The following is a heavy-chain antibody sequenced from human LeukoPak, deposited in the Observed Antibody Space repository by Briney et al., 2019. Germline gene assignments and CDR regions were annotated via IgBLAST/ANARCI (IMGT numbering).Heavy chain of an antibody. J-gene: IGHJ4*02. CDR2: ISYDGSNK. D-gene: IGHD5-24*01. Sequence: GRSLRLSCAASGFTFSSYGMHWVRQAPGKGLEGVAVISYDGSNKYYADSVKGRFTISRDNSKNTLYLQMNSLRAEDTAVYYCARRDGYNSSPSDYWGQGTLVTVSS. V-gene: IGHV3-30*03. CDR3: ARRDGYNSSPSDY. CDR1: GFTFSSYG.